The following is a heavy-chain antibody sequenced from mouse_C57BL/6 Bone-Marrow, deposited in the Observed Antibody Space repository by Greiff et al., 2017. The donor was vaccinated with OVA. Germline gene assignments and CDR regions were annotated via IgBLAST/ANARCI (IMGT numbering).Heavy chain of an antibody. CDR1: GFTFSDYG. Sequence: EVMLVESGGGLVKPGGSLKLSCAASGFTFSDYGMHWVRQAPEKGLEWVAYISSGSSTIYYADTVKGRFTISRDNAKNTLFLQMTSLRSEDTAMYYCAREYGSSDHWYFDVWGTGTTVTVSS. D-gene: IGHD1-1*01. V-gene: IGHV5-17*01. CDR3: AREYGSSDHWYFDV. CDR2: ISSGSSTI. J-gene: IGHJ1*03.